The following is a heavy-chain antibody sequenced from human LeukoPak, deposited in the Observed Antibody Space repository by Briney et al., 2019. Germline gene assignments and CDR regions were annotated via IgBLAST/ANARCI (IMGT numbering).Heavy chain of an antibody. V-gene: IGHV3-21*01. CDR2: ISSSSYI. CDR1: GFTVSSNS. J-gene: IGHJ4*02. CDR3: ARDQEFDY. Sequence: GGSLRLSCAASGFTVSSNSMSWVRQAPGKGLEWVSSISSSSYIYYADSVKGRFTISRDNAKNSLYLQMNSLRAEDTAVYYCARDQEFDYWGQGTLVTVSS.